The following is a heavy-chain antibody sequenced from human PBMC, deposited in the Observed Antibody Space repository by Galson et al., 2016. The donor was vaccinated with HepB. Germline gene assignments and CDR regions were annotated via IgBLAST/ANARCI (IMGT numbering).Heavy chain of an antibody. V-gene: IGHV3-33*01. CDR1: GCTFSNDA. CDR3: ARDGSPGVVPTGRFDF. Sequence: SLRLSCAASGCTFSNDAMHWVRQAPGKGLQWVAVRWYDGSNKNYVDSVKGRFTISRDNSKSMLYLQMNSLRDEDTAVYYCARDGSPGVVPTGRFDFWAQGTLVAVSS. CDR2: RWYDGSNK. D-gene: IGHD1-1*01. J-gene: IGHJ4*02.